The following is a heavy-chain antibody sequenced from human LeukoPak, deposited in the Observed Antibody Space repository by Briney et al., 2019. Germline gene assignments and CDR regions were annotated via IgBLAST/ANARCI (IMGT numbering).Heavy chain of an antibody. CDR3: AKGSSLNWFDP. CDR1: GFTVSNNY. V-gene: IGHV3-66*01. J-gene: IGHJ5*02. CDR2: IYSGGST. Sequence: PGGSLTLSCAASGFTVSNNYMRWVRQAPGKGLEWVSLIYSGGSTYYADSVKGRFIISRDNSKNTLYLQMNSLRAEDTAVYYCAKGSSLNWFDPWGQGTLVTVSS. D-gene: IGHD3-3*01.